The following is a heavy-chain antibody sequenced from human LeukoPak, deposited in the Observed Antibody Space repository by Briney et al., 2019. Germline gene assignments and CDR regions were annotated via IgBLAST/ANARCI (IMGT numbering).Heavy chain of an antibody. CDR1: GYTFTDYY. V-gene: IGHV1-2*02. CDR3: ARLSGNYAY. J-gene: IGHJ4*02. Sequence: ASVKVSCKASGYTFTDYYIHWVRQAPGQGLEWMGWVKPNTGDTQYAQKFQGRVTMSRDTSVSTAYMELSRLTSDDTAMYYCARLSGNYAYWGQGTLVTVFS. CDR2: VKPNTGDT. D-gene: IGHD1-26*01.